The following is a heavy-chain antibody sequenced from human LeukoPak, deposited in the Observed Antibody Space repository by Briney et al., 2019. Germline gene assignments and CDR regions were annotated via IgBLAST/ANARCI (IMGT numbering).Heavy chain of an antibody. CDR1: GYTFTGYY. J-gene: IGHJ4*02. D-gene: IGHD2-2*01. CDR2: INPNSGGT. CDR3: ASLNSVIVVPF. Sequence: ASVKVSCKASGYTFTGYYIHWVRQAPGQGLEWMGWINPNSGGTNYAQKFQGRVTMTRDTSISAAYMELSRLRSDDTDVYYCASLNSVIVVPFWGQGTLVTVSS. V-gene: IGHV1-2*02.